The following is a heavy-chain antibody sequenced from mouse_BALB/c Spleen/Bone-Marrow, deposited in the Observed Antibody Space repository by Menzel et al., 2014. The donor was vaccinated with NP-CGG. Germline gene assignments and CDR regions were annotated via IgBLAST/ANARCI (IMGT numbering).Heavy chain of an antibody. V-gene: IGHV14-3*02. Sequence: VQLQQSGAELVKPGASVKLSCTASGFNIKDTYMHWVKQRPEQGLEGIGRIDPSNGNTKYDPRFQGKATITAETSSNTAYLQLSSLTSEDTAVYYCARYRLGTYFDYWGQGTPRTVSS. D-gene: IGHD1-2*01. CDR1: GFNIKDTY. J-gene: IGHJ2*01. CDR2: IDPSNGNT. CDR3: ARYRLGTYFDY.